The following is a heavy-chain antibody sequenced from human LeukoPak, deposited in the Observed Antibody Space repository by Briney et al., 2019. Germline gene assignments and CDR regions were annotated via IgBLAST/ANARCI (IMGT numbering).Heavy chain of an antibody. CDR1: GGSISGGRYY. Sequence: SETLSLTCTVSGGSISGGRYYWAWIRQPPGKGLEWIGSVYYSGTTHYNPSLESRVTISVDTSKNQFSLKLSSVTAADTAVHYCARQVSYDTSAYNYWGQGILVTVSS. CDR3: ARQVSYDTSAYNY. J-gene: IGHJ4*02. CDR2: VYYSGTT. V-gene: IGHV4-39*07. D-gene: IGHD3-22*01.